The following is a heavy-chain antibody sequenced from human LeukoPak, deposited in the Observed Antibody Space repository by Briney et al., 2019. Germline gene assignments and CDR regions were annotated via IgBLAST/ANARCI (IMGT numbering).Heavy chain of an antibody. CDR2: IYYSGSI. D-gene: IGHD3-22*01. V-gene: IGHV4-59*01. J-gene: IGHJ4*02. CDR1: GASISSYY. Sequence: SETLSLTCTVSGASISSYYWSWIRQPPGKGLEWIGDIYYSGSIKYNPSLKSRVAMSVDTSKNQFSLKLSSVTAADTAIYYCARENPSGYYNRPIDYWGQGTLVTVSS. CDR3: ARENPSGYYNRPIDY.